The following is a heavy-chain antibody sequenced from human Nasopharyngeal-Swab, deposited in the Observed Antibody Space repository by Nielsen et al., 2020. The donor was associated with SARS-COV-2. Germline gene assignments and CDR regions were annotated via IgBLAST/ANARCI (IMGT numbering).Heavy chain of an antibody. J-gene: IGHJ4*02. CDR2: IYSGGSA. D-gene: IGHD2-15*01. Sequence: GGSLRLSCAGAGFTVSSKYMSWLRQAPGKGLEWVSVIYSGGSAYYADSVKGRFTISRDNSKKTLYLQMNSLRAEDTAVYYCARWGGTHFDYWGQGTLVTVSS. CDR1: GFTVSSKY. CDR3: ARWGGTHFDY. V-gene: IGHV3-53*01.